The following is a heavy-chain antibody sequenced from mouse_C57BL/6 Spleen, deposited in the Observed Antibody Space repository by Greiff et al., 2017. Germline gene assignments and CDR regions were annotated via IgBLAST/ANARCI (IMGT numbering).Heavy chain of an antibody. CDR2: IDPSDSYT. CDR3: ARTRYYGRSRWYGDG. J-gene: IGHJ1*03. CDR1: GYTFTSYW. D-gene: IGHD1-1*01. Sequence: QVQLQQPGAELVRPGTSVKLSCKASGYTFTSYWMHWVKQRPGQGLEWIGVIDPSDSYTNYNQKFKGKATLTVDTSSSTAYMQLSSLTSEDSAVYYCARTRYYGRSRWYGDGWGTGTTVTVSS. V-gene: IGHV1-59*01.